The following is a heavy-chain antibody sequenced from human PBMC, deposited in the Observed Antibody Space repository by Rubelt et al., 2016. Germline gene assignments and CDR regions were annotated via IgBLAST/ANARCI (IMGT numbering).Heavy chain of an antibody. V-gene: IGHV3-30*04. D-gene: IGHD3-3*01. CDR1: GFTFSSYA. CDR3: ARTSRRFGGWFDP. Sequence: GFTFSSYAMHWVRQAPGKGLEWVAVISYDGSNKYYADSVKGRFTISRDNSKNTLYLQMNSLRAEDTAVYYCARTSRRFGGWFDPWGQGTLVTVSS. J-gene: IGHJ5*02. CDR2: ISYDGSNK.